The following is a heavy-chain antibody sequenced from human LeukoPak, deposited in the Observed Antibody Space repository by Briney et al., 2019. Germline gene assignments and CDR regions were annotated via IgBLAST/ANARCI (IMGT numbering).Heavy chain of an antibody. V-gene: IGHV4-39*01. D-gene: IGHD4-11*01. J-gene: IGHJ6*03. CDR2: IYYSGTT. CDR1: GGSINSSSRNSYY. CDR3: ARHLQNSYYYYMDV. Sequence: SETLSLTCTVSGGSINSSSRNSYYWGWIRQPPGKGLEWVGGIYYSGTTYYSPSLKSRVTISVDTSKNQFSLKLSSVTAADTAVYYCARHLQNSYYYYMDVWGTGTTVTVSS.